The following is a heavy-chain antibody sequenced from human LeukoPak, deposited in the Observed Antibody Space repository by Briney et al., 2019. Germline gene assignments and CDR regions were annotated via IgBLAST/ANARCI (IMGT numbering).Heavy chain of an antibody. CDR3: AREVSQKDIVDSNWFDP. J-gene: IGHJ5*02. CDR2: INPSGGST. D-gene: IGHD2-15*01. V-gene: IGHV1-46*01. Sequence: ASVKVSCKASGYTFTSYYMHWVRQAPGQGLEWMGIINPSGGSTSYAQKFQGRVTMTGDTSTSTVYMELSSLRSEDTAVYYCAREVSQKDIVDSNWFDPWGQGTLVTVSS. CDR1: GYTFTSYY.